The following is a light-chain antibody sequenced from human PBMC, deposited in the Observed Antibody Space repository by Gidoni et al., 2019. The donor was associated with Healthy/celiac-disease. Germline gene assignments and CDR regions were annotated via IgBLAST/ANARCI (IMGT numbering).Light chain of an antibody. Sequence: IQMTQSPSSLSASVGDRVTIPCQASQEISNYLYLYQQNPGKAPKLLFYEASNLETGVPARFRGRGSGAYFTFTISRLQPEDIATYYCQQYDNLPLTFGGGTKVEIK. CDR3: QQYDNLPLT. CDR2: EAS. CDR1: QEISNY. V-gene: IGKV1-33*01. J-gene: IGKJ4*01.